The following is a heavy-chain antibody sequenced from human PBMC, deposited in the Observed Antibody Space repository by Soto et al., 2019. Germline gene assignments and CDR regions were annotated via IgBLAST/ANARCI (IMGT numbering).Heavy chain of an antibody. CDR2: TYHRGST. CDR1: GVSISSYF. V-gene: IGHV4-59*01. J-gene: IGHJ4*02. D-gene: IGHD3-16*02. CDR3: ARIGGYHGPLDY. Sequence: SETLSLTCSVSGVSISSYFWSWIRQPPGRGLEWIGYTYHRGSTNYSPSLKSRVAISLDTSENQFSLKVSSVTAADTDVYYCARIGGYHGPLDYWGQGTPVTVS.